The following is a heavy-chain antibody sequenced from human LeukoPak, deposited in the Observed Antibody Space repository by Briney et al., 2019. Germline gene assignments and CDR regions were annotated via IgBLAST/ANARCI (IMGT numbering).Heavy chain of an antibody. CDR3: AKRGATTVTTSYFDY. J-gene: IGHJ4*02. CDR2: ISGSGGNT. CDR1: VFTFSSYA. V-gene: IGHV3-23*01. D-gene: IGHD4-11*01. Sequence: GGSLRLSCGASVFTFSSYAMSGVRQAPGRGLEGVSAISGSGGNTYYADSVKGRFTISRDNSKNTVYLQMNSLRGDDTAVYYCAKRGATTVTTSYFDYWGQGTLVTVSS.